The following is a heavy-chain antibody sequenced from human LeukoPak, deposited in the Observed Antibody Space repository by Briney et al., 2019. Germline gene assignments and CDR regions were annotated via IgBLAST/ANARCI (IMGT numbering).Heavy chain of an antibody. CDR2: IYTSGST. CDR3: ARGRFLEWLSHYYYYYGMDV. J-gene: IGHJ6*02. Sequence: SETLSLTCTVSGGSISSYYWSWIRQPAGKGLEWIGRIYTSGSTNYNPSLKSRVTMSVDTSKNQFSLKLSSVTAADTAVYYCARGRFLEWLSHYYYYYGMDVWGQGTTVTVSS. CDR1: GGSISSYY. D-gene: IGHD3-3*01. V-gene: IGHV4-4*07.